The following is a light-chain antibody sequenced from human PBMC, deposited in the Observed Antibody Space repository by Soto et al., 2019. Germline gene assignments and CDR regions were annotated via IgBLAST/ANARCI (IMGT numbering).Light chain of an antibody. Sequence: QSVLTQPASVSGSPGQSITISCTGTSSDVGSYNLVSWYQQHLGKAPKLMIYEVSKRPSGVSNRFSGSKSGNTASLTISGLQAEDEADYYCCSYAGSSTSVVFGGGTKLTVL. V-gene: IGLV2-23*02. J-gene: IGLJ2*01. CDR1: SSDVGSYNL. CDR3: CSYAGSSTSVV. CDR2: EVS.